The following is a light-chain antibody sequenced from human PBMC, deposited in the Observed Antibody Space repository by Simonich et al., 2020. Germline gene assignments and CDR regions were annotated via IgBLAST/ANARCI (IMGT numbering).Light chain of an antibody. CDR3: GTWDSSLSAGV. CDR2: ENN. J-gene: IGLJ2*01. CDR1: SSNIGNNY. Sequence: QSVLTQPPSVSAAPGQKVTLSCSGSSSNIGNNYVSWYQQLPGTAPKLLIYENNKRPSGIPARFSGSKSGTSATLGITGLQTGDEADYYCGTWDSSLSAGVFGGGTKLTVL. V-gene: IGLV1-51*01.